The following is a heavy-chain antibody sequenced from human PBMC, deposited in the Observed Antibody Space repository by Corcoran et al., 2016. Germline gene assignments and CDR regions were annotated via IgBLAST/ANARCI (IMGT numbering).Heavy chain of an antibody. J-gene: IGHJ4*02. D-gene: IGHD1-1*01. V-gene: IGHV3-48*04. CDR1: GFTFSNHS. CDR2: ITGTGTMT. Sequence: EVQLVESGGGLVQPGGSLRLSCAASGFTFSNHSMHWVRRAQGKGLEWISYITGTGTMTYYADSVKGRFTISRANARNSLDLQMNSLSIEDTAVYYCTRDAGYVVFDFWGQGTLVTVSS. CDR3: TRDAGYVVFDF.